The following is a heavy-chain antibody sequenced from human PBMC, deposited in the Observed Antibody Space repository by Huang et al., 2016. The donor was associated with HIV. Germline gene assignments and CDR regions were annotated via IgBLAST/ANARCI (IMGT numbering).Heavy chain of an antibody. J-gene: IGHJ1*01. V-gene: IGHV3-33*08. D-gene: IGHD6-19*01. CDR2: IWYEGSNK. Sequence: QVQLVESGGGVVQPGRSLRLSCAASGFTFSSYGMHRVRQAPGNGREWVAVIWYEGSNKYYADSVKGRFTISRDNSKNTLYLQMNSLKPEDTAVYYCALKGDSSGWEYFRHWGQGTLVTVSS. CDR1: GFTFSSYG. CDR3: ALKGDSSGWEYFRH.